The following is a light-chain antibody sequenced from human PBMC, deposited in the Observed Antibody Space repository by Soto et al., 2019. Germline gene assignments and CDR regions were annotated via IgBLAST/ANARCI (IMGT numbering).Light chain of an antibody. J-gene: IGKJ1*01. CDR1: QSVRSNY. CDR3: QQYRDLPQT. V-gene: IGKV3-20*01. Sequence: EIVLTQSPGTLSLSPGERVTLSCRASQSVRSNYLAWYQQKPGQAPRLLIYNSSTRATGIPDRFSGSGCGTDFTLTISRLEPEDFALYYCQQYRDLPQTFGQGTQVEIK. CDR2: NSS.